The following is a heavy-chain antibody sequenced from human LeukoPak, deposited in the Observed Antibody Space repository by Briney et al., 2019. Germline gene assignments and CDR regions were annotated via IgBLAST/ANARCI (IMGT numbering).Heavy chain of an antibody. V-gene: IGHV3-15*01. Sequence: GGSLRLSCEVSAFTLSNAWIHWVRQAPGKGLEWVGRMKSEASGGTPDYAAPVIGRFTISRDDSKNTLYLQMNSLKTEDGGVYYCTSDFGWGQGTMVTVSS. CDR1: AFTLSNAW. CDR2: MKSEASGGTP. CDR3: TSDFG. J-gene: IGHJ3*01. D-gene: IGHD3-10*01.